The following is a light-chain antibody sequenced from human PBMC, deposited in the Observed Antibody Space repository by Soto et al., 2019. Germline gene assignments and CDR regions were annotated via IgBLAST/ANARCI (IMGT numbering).Light chain of an antibody. V-gene: IGKV1-39*01. CDR2: AAS. CDR1: QSVTSY. Sequence: DIQMTQSPSSLSVSVGDRVTITCRASQSVTSYLNWYQQKPGKAPKLLIYAASSLQGGVPSRFSGTKSGTDFILTISSLQPEDFATYFCQQSYTTPYTFGQGTKLQIK. CDR3: QQSYTTPYT. J-gene: IGKJ2*01.